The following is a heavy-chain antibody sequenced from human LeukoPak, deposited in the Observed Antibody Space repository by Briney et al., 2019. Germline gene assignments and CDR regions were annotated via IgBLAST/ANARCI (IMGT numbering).Heavy chain of an antibody. CDR3: ARAPCSGAPSYYYDNMDV. D-gene: IGHD3-10*02. V-gene: IGHV4-34*01. CDR2: INHSGST. CDR1: GGSFSGYY. J-gene: IGHJ6*03. Sequence: SETLSLTCAVYGGSFSGYYWSWIRQPPGKGLEWIGEINHSGSTNYNPSLKSRVTISVDTSKNQFSLKLSSVTAADTAVYYCARAPCSGAPSYYYDNMDVWGKGTTVTVSS.